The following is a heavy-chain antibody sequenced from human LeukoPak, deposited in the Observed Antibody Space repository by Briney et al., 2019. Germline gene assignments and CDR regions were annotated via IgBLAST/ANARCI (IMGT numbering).Heavy chain of an antibody. Sequence: PGGSLRLSCAASGFTFSSYWMSWVRQAPGKGLEWVANIKQDGSEKYYVDSVKGRFTISRDNAKNSLYLQMNSLRAEDTAVYYCARVSGVYYYKYGMDVWGQGTTVTVSS. CDR1: GFTFSSYW. D-gene: IGHD6-25*01. J-gene: IGHJ6*02. CDR2: IKQDGSEK. V-gene: IGHV3-7*01. CDR3: ARVSGVYYYKYGMDV.